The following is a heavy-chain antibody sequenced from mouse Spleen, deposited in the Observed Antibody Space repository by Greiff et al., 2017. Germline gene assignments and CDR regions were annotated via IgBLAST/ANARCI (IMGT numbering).Heavy chain of an antibody. CDR3: VRGKYGNYGNAMDY. CDR2: IRSKSNNYAT. D-gene: IGHD2-1*01. Sequence: EVMLVESGGGLVQPKGSLKLSCAASGFSFNTYAMNWVRQAPGKGLEWVARIRSKSNNYATYYADSVKDRFTISRDDSESMLYLQMNNLKTEDTAMYYCVRGKYGNYGNAMDYWGQGTSVTVSS. CDR1: GFSFNTYA. V-gene: IGHV10-1*01. J-gene: IGHJ4*01.